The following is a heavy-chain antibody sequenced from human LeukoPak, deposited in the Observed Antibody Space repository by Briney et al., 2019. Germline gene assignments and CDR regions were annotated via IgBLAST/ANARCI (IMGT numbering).Heavy chain of an antibody. Sequence: PGGSLRLSCAASGFTVSSNYMSWVRQAPGEGLEWVSVIYSGGSTYYADSVKGRFTISRRNSKNTLYLQMNSLRAEDTAVYYCARERYSSSWYGDFDLWGRGTLVTVSS. J-gene: IGHJ2*01. CDR2: IYSGGST. D-gene: IGHD6-13*01. CDR1: GFTVSSNY. V-gene: IGHV3-53*04. CDR3: ARERYSSSWYGDFDL.